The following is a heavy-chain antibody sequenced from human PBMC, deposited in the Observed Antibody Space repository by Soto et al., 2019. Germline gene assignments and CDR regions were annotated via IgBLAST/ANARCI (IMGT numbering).Heavy chain of an antibody. Sequence: QLQESGPGLVEPSGTLSLTCAVSRGSMSSSDWWCWVRQAPGKGLEWIGETYHSGNTNYNPSLKSRVTLSVDNSKNQLSLTLTSGTAASTGVYYCATWGSTALDIWGQGTMVSVSS. V-gene: IGHV4-4*02. D-gene: IGHD3-16*01. CDR3: ATWGSTALDI. CDR1: RGSMSSSDW. CDR2: TYHSGNT. J-gene: IGHJ3*02.